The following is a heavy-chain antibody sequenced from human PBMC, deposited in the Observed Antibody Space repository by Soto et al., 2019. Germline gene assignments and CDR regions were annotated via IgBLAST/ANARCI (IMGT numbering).Heavy chain of an antibody. CDR2: ITSDSSTR. D-gene: IGHD3-10*01. CDR3: ARDPDGIIDFDY. CDR1: GFTFSSFG. V-gene: IGHV3-48*02. J-gene: IGHJ4*02. Sequence: GGSLRLSCAVSGFTFSSFGMNWVRQAPGKGLEWISYITSDSSTRHHADFVKGRFTISRDNAKNSLYLQMKSLRDEDTAVYFCARDPDGIIDFDYWGQGTQVTVSS.